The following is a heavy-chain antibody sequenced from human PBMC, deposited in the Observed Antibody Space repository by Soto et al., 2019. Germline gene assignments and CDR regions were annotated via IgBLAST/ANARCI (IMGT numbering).Heavy chain of an antibody. V-gene: IGHV1-69*01. CDR3: ASYDSSGYYPNDAFDI. D-gene: IGHD3-22*01. J-gene: IGHJ3*02. CDR2: IIPIFGTA. CDR1: GGTFSSYA. Sequence: QVQLVQSGAEVKKPGSSVKVSCKASGGTFSSYAISWVRQDPGQGLEWMGGIIPIFGTANYAQKFQGRVTITADESTSTAYMELSSLRSEDTAVYYCASYDSSGYYPNDAFDIWGQGTMVTVSS.